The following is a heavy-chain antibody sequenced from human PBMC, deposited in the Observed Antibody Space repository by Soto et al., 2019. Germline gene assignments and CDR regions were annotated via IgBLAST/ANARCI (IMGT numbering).Heavy chain of an antibody. Sequence: QVQLQESGPGLVKPSQTLSLTCTVSGGSISSGDYYWSWIRQPPGKGREWIGYIYYSGSTYYNPSLQGLVTISADTSKIKFSLKLSSVTAADTAVYYCVRTNSAFDIWGQGTMVTVSS. CDR3: VRTNSAFDI. CDR2: IYYSGST. J-gene: IGHJ3*02. V-gene: IGHV4-30-4*01. CDR1: GGSISSGDYY.